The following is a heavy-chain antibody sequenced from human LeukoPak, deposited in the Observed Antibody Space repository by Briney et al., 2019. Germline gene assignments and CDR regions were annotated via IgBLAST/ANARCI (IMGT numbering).Heavy chain of an antibody. CDR1: GYTFDSYY. V-gene: IGHV1-46*02. Sequence: ASVKVFCKASGYTFDSYYMQCLRQAPGQWLEWMGIINPSGGSTSYAQKFQGRVTMTRDTSTSTVYMELSSLRSEDTAVYYCARGLGITGTFDYWGQGTLVTVSS. J-gene: IGHJ4*02. D-gene: IGHD1-7*01. CDR2: INPSGGST. CDR3: ARGLGITGTFDY.